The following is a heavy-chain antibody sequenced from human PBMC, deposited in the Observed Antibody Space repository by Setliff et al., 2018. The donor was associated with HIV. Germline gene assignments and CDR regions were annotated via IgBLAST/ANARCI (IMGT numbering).Heavy chain of an antibody. CDR2: IHHSGSS. CDR3: AREHDYSNYRRLDS. J-gene: IGHJ4*02. D-gene: IGHD4-4*01. CDR1: GDSIITYY. Sequence: PSETLSLTCTVSGDSIITYYWTWIRQPPGKGLEWIGYIHHSGSSDYTPSLRSRVTMSVDTSKNQFSLKLTSVTVADTAVYYCAREHDYSNYRRLDSWGQGILVTVSS. V-gene: IGHV4-4*08.